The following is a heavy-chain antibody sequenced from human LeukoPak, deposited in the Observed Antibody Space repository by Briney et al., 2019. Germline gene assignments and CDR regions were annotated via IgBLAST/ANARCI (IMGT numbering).Heavy chain of an antibody. CDR3: ARVYSSSSGKNAFDV. J-gene: IGHJ3*01. D-gene: IGHD6-6*01. V-gene: IGHV3-7*03. CDR2: IKQDGSEK. CDR1: GFTFSSYW. Sequence: GGSLRLSCAVSGFTFSSYWMSWVRQAPGKGLEWVANIKQDGSEKYYVDSVKGRFTISRDNAKNSLFLQMNSLRVEDTAVYYCARVYSSSSGKNAFDVWGQGTLVTVSS.